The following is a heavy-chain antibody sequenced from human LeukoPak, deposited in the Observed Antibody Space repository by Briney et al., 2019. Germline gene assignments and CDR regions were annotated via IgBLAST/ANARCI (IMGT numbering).Heavy chain of an antibody. J-gene: IGHJ4*02. Sequence: PGGSLRLSCAASGFTFSNYWMSWVRQAPGKGLEWVANIKEDGSEKYYVDSVKGRFTISRDNAKNSMYLQMNSLRAEDTAVYYCAGPPLQASGWYVYWGQGSLVTVSS. CDR2: IKEDGSEK. D-gene: IGHD6-19*01. CDR3: AGPPLQASGWYVY. CDR1: GFTFSNYW. V-gene: IGHV3-7*01.